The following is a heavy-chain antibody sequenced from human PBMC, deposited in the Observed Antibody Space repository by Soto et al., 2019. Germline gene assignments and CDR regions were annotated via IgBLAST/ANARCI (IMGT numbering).Heavy chain of an antibody. Sequence: ASVRVSCKASGYTFTSYAMHWVRQAPGQRLEWMGWINAGNGNTKYSQKFQGRVTITRDTSASTAYMELRSLRSDDTAVYYCARAFDGDYFDSSAYFYPHFDYWGQGTMVTVYS. CDR3: ARAFDGDYFDSSAYFYPHFDY. J-gene: IGHJ4*02. CDR1: GYTFTSYA. V-gene: IGHV1-3*01. CDR2: INAGNGNT. D-gene: IGHD3-22*01.